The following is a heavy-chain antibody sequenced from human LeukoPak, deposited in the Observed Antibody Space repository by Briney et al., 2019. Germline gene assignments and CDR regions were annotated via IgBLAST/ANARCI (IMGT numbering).Heavy chain of an antibody. Sequence: GRSLRLSCAASGFTFSSYAMHWVRQAPGKGLEWVAVISYDGSNKYYADSVKGRFTISRDNSKNTLYLQMNSLRAEDTAVYYCARAGGSHWGYYDYWGQGTLVTVSS. CDR2: ISYDGSNK. J-gene: IGHJ4*02. V-gene: IGHV3-30-3*01. CDR3: ARAGGSHWGYYDY. D-gene: IGHD7-27*01. CDR1: GFTFSSYA.